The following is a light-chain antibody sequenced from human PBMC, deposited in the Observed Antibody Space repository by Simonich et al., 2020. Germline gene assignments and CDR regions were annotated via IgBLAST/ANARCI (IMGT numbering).Light chain of an antibody. V-gene: IGKV1-NL1*01. CDR2: AAS. CDR1: QGISNS. Sequence: DIQMTQSPSSLSASVGDRVTITCRASQGISNSLAWYQQKLGKAPKLLLYAASRLESGVPSRFSGSGSGTDYTLTISSLQPEDFATYYCQQYYSTPPLTFGGGTKVEIK. CDR3: QQYYSTPPLT. J-gene: IGKJ4*01.